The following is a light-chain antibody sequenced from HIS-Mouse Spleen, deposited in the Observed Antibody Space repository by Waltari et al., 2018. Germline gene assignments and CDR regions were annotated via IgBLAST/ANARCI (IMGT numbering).Light chain of an antibody. V-gene: IGKV3-20*01. J-gene: IGKJ1*01. CDR3: QQYGSSPWT. CDR1: QSVSSSY. CDR2: GAS. Sequence: EIVLTHSPGTLSLSPGERSTLSCRASQSVSSSYLAWYQQKPGQAPRVLIYGASSRATGIPDRFSGSGSGTDFTLTISRLEPEDFAVYYCQQYGSSPWTFGQGTKVEIK.